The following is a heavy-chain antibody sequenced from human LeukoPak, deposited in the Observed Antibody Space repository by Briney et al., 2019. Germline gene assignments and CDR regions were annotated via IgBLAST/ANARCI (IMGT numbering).Heavy chain of an antibody. Sequence: ASVKVSCKASGYTFTGYYVHWVRQAPGQGLEWMGWINPNSGGTNYAQKFQGRVTMTRDTSISTAYMELSRLRSDDTAVYYCARGHSMVRGVMWYWGQGTLDTVSS. V-gene: IGHV1-2*02. CDR3: ARGHSMVRGVMWY. J-gene: IGHJ4*02. D-gene: IGHD3-10*01. CDR2: INPNSGGT. CDR1: GYTFTGYY.